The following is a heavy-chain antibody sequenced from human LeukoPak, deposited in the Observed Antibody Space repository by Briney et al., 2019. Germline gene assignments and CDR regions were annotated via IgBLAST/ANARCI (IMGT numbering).Heavy chain of an antibody. J-gene: IGHJ4*02. Sequence: GGSLRLSCAASGFTFSSYWMHWVRQAPGKGLVWVSRINSDGTSTSYADSVKGRFTISRDNAKNTLYLQMNSLRAEDTAVYYCARDYGDYLPLDYWGQGTLVTVSS. D-gene: IGHD4-17*01. V-gene: IGHV3-74*01. CDR3: ARDYGDYLPLDY. CDR1: GFTFSSYW. CDR2: INSDGTST.